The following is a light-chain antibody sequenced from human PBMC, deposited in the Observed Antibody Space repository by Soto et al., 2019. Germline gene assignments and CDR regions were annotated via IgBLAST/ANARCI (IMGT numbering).Light chain of an antibody. J-gene: IGKJ1*01. CDR2: GTS. CDR3: QQRSNWPPT. CDR1: QSVGSSY. Sequence: VLAQSPRPLSLSPGERATLSCRASQSVGSSYLAWYQQKPGQAPRVLIYGTSSRATGIPDRFSGSGSGTDFTLTISRLEPEDFAVYYCQQRSNWPPTFGQGTKVDNK. V-gene: IGKV3D-20*02.